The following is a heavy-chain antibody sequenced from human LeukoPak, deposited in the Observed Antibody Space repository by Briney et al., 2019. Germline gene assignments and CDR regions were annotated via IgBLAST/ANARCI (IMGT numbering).Heavy chain of an antibody. V-gene: IGHV3-30*04. CDR3: ARNFNHFDY. D-gene: IGHD1-14*01. CDR2: ISYDGSNK. J-gene: IGHJ4*02. Sequence: GGSLRLSCAASGFTFSSYAMHWVRQAPGKGLEWVAVISYDGSNKYYADSVKGRFTISRDNSKNTLYLQMNSLRAEDTAVYYCARNFNHFDYWGQGTLVTVSS. CDR1: GFTFSSYA.